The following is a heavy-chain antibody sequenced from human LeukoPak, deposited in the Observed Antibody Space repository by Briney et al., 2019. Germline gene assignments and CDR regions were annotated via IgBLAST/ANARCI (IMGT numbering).Heavy chain of an antibody. CDR2: IRSKAYGGTT. V-gene: IGHV3-49*04. J-gene: IGHJ4*02. CDR1: GFTFGDYA. Sequence: GGSLRLSCTASGFTFGDYAMSWVRQAPGKGLEWVGFIRSKAYGGTTEYAASVKGRFTISRHDSKSIAYLQMNSLKTEDTAVYYSTSQIQLWLPDYWGQGTLVTVSS. D-gene: IGHD5-18*01. CDR3: TSQIQLWLPDY.